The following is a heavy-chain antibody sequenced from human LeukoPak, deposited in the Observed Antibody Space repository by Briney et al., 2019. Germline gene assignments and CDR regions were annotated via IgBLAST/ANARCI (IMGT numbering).Heavy chain of an antibody. J-gene: IGHJ5*02. CDR2: IYYSGST. Sequence: SETLSLTCTVSGGSISSSSYYWGWIRQPPGKGLEWIGSIYYSGSTYYNPSLKSRVTISVDTSKNQFSLKLSSVTAADTAVYYCAREGSTEVDNWFDPWGQGTLVTVSS. V-gene: IGHV4-39*07. D-gene: IGHD6-6*01. CDR3: AREGSTEVDNWFDP. CDR1: GGSISSSSYY.